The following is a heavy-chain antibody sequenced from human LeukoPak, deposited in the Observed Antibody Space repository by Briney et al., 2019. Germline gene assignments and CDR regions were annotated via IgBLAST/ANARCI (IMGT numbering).Heavy chain of an antibody. CDR1: GFTFSNYG. CDR3: ARDDTHYGSSGSFYDAFDI. V-gene: IGHV3-7*01. D-gene: IGHD3-22*01. Sequence: PGGSLRLSCAASGFTFSNYGMHWVRQAPGKGLEWVANIRRDGSETHYVDSVMGRFTISRDNAKNSLYLQMNSLRAEDTAVYYCARDDTHYGSSGSFYDAFDIWGQGTMVTVSS. CDR2: IRRDGSET. J-gene: IGHJ3*02.